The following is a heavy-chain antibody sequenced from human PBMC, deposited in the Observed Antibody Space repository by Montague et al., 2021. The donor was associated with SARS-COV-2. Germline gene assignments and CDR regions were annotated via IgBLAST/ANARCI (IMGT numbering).Heavy chain of an antibody. Sequence: SETLSLTCTVSGASINHNTYYWGWVRQPPGKGLEWIGSIYSSGTTYYNASLKSRVTISIGTSKTHFSLQLSSVTAAATAVYYCFVSPTYYTAWVDPWGQGTLVTVSS. CDR3: FVSPTYYTAWVDP. V-gene: IGHV4-39*02. CDR2: IYSSGTT. D-gene: IGHD3-3*01. CDR1: GASINHNTYY. J-gene: IGHJ5*02.